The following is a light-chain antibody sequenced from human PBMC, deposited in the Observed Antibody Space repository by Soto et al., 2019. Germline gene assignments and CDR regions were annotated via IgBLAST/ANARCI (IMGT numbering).Light chain of an antibody. CDR1: QFVSSTY. CDR2: GAS. Sequence: EVVLTQSPGTLSLSPGARATLSCRASQFVSSTYLAWYQQRPGQAPRLLIYGASSRATGIPDRFSGGGSETDFTLTTSRLESEVSAVYYCQQYGISPFTFGGGTKVEI. J-gene: IGKJ4*01. CDR3: QQYGISPFT. V-gene: IGKV3-20*01.